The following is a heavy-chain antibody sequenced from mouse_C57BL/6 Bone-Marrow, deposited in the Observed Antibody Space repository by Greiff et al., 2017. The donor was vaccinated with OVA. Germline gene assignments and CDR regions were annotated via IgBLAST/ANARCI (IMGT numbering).Heavy chain of an antibody. D-gene: IGHD1-1*01. CDR1: GFNIKDDY. CDR2: IDPENGDT. J-gene: IGHJ1*03. V-gene: IGHV14-4*01. CDR3: TPTVVATRYFDV. Sequence: EVQRVESGAELVRPGASVKLSCTASGFNIKDDYMHWVKQRPEQGLEWIGWIDPENGDTEYASKFQGKATITADTSSNTAYLQLSSLTSEDTAVYYCTPTVVATRYFDVWGTGTTVTVSS.